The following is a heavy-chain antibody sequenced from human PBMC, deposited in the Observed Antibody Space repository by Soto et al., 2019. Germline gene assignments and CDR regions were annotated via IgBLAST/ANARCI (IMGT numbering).Heavy chain of an antibody. CDR3: ARNGGPLGSYYYGMDV. D-gene: IGHD3-16*01. V-gene: IGHV1-69*12. Sequence: QVQLVQSGAEVKKPGSSVKVSCKASGGTFSSYAISWVRQAPGQGLEWMGGIIPIFGTANYAQKFQGRVTITADESTSTASMELSSLRSEATAVYYCARNGGPLGSYYYGMDVWGQVTTVTVSS. CDR1: GGTFSSYA. CDR2: IIPIFGTA. J-gene: IGHJ6*02.